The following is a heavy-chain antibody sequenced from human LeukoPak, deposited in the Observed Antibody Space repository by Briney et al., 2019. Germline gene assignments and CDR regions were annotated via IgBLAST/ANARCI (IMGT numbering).Heavy chain of an antibody. Sequence: PSETLSLTCAVYGGSFSGYYWSWIRQPPGKGLEWIGEINHSGSTNYNPSLKSRVTISVDTSKNQFSLKLSSVTAADTAVYYCARGVGWLWFDPRGQGTLVTVSS. V-gene: IGHV4-34*01. CDR1: GGSFSGYY. D-gene: IGHD6-19*01. J-gene: IGHJ5*02. CDR2: INHSGST. CDR3: ARGVGWLWFDP.